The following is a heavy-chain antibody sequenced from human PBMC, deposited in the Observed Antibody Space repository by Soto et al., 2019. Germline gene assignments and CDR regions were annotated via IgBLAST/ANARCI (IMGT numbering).Heavy chain of an antibody. CDR3: AKSITGTTRAYYFDY. D-gene: IGHD1-7*01. Sequence: GGSLRLSCAASGFTFSSYGMHWVRQAPGKGLEWVAVISYDGSNKYYADSVKGRFTISRDNSKNTLYLQMNSLRAEDTAVYYCAKSITGTTRAYYFDYWGQGTLVTVYS. V-gene: IGHV3-30*18. CDR2: ISYDGSNK. J-gene: IGHJ4*02. CDR1: GFTFSSYG.